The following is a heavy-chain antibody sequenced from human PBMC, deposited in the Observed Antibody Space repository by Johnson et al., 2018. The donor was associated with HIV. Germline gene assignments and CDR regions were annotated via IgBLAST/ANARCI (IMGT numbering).Heavy chain of an antibody. Sequence: LPPVESGGGFLHPGASLTLSSAASGFTVSTHYLSWVRPAPGTGLEWVSLISTGGSTFYADPVKGRFTISRDNSKNALYLQMNSLRAEDTAVYYCARDILEYSSSVPDACDIWGQGTMVTVSS. CDR1: GFTVSTHY. CDR3: ARDILEYSSSVPDACDI. CDR2: ISTGGST. J-gene: IGHJ3*02. D-gene: IGHD6-6*01. V-gene: IGHV3-66*02.